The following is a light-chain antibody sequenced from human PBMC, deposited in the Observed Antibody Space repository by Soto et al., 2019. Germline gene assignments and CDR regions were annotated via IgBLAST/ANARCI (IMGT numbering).Light chain of an antibody. CDR1: HDVSNY. CDR3: QQYSNLIT. CDR2: DAS. Sequence: DVQMTQSPSSLSASVGDRVSITCQASHDVSNYLNWYQQKLGKAPKLLIYDASNLETGVPSRFSGSGSGTYFSFTISSLQPEDFATYYCQQYSNLITFGQGTRLEIK. J-gene: IGKJ5*01. V-gene: IGKV1-33*01.